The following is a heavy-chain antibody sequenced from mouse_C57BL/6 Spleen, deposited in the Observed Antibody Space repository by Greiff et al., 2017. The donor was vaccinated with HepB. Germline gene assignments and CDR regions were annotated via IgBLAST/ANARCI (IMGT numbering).Heavy chain of an antibody. CDR3: ARSDYSNYVGFDY. CDR2: IYPGDGDT. CDR1: GYAFSSYW. Sequence: LVESGAELVKPGASVKISCKASGYAFSSYWMNWVKQRPGKGLEWIGQIYPGDGDTNYNGKFKGKATLTADKSSSTAYMQLSSLTSEDSAVYFCARSDYSNYVGFDYWGQGTTLTVSS. J-gene: IGHJ2*01. V-gene: IGHV1-80*01. D-gene: IGHD2-5*01.